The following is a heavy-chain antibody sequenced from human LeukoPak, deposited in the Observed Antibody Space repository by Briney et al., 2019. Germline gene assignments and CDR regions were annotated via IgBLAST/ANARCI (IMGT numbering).Heavy chain of an antibody. CDR2: IYSGGST. J-gene: IGHJ4*02. Sequence: PGGSLRLSCAASGFTVSSNYISWVRQAPGKGLEWASPIYSGGSTYYADSVKGRFSISRDNSKNTLFLQMNSLRAEDTAVYYCATDAHWGQGTLVTVSS. CDR3: ATDAH. V-gene: IGHV3-53*01. CDR1: GFTVSSNY.